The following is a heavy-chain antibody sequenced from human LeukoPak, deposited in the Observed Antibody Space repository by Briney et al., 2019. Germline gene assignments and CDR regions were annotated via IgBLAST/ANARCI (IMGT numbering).Heavy chain of an antibody. Sequence: SETPSLTCTVSGGSISSYYWSWIRQPPGKGLEWIGYIYTSGSTNYNPSLKSRVTISVDTSKNQFSLKLSSVTAADTAVYYCARFVYSSARYYYMDVWGKGTTVTVSS. CDR2: IYTSGST. V-gene: IGHV4-4*09. J-gene: IGHJ6*03. D-gene: IGHD6-25*01. CDR1: GGSISSYY. CDR3: ARFVYSSARYYYMDV.